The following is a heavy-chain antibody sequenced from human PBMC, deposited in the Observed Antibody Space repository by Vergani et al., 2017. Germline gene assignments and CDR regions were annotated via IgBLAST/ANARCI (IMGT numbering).Heavy chain of an antibody. V-gene: IGHV4-59*08. CDR3: ARHPSLATAPFDY. CDR1: GGSISSYY. CDR2: IYYSGST. D-gene: IGHD1-26*01. J-gene: IGHJ4*02. Sequence: QVQLQESGPGLEKPSETLSLTCTVSGGSISSYYWSWIRQPPGKGLEWIGYIYYSGSTNYNPSLKSRVTISVDTSKNQFSLKLSSVTAADTAVYYCARHPSLATAPFDYWGQGTLVTVSS.